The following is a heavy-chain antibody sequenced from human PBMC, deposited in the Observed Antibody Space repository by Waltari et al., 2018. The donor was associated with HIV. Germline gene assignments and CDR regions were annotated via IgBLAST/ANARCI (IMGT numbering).Heavy chain of an antibody. CDR2: INPNSGGT. Sequence: QVQLVQSGAEVKKPGASVKVSCKASGYTFTGYYMHWVRQAPGQGLEWRGWINPNSGGTNYAQKFKGRVTMTRDTSISTAYMELSRLRSDDTAVYYCARAQYYYDSSGYYYGDYGMDVWGQGTTVTVSS. V-gene: IGHV1-2*02. J-gene: IGHJ6*02. CDR1: GYTFTGYY. D-gene: IGHD3-22*01. CDR3: ARAQYYYDSSGYYYGDYGMDV.